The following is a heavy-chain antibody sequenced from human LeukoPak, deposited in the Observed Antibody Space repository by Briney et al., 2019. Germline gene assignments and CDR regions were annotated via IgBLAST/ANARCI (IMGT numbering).Heavy chain of an antibody. V-gene: IGHV1-2*06. CDR3: AREPYDFWSGTTTDY. Sequence: GESLKISCKGSGYTFTGYYMHWVRQAPGQGLEWMGRINPNSGGTNYAQKFQGRVTMTRDTSISTAYMELSRLRSDDTAVYYCAREPYDFWSGTTTDYWGQGTLVTVSS. D-gene: IGHD3-3*01. CDR1: GYTFTGYY. CDR2: INPNSGGT. J-gene: IGHJ4*02.